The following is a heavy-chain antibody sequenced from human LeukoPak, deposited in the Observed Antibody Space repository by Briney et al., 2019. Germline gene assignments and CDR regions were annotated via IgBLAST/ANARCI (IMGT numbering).Heavy chain of an antibody. J-gene: IGHJ4*02. D-gene: IGHD5-12*01. CDR1: GGSFSGYY. Sequence: SETLSLTCAVYGGSFSGYYWSWIRQPPGKGLEWIGEINHSGSTNYNPSLKSRVTISVDTSKNQFSLKLSSVTAADTAVYYCARRAYSGYGRRPMTLVYWGQGTLVTVSS. CDR2: INHSGST. CDR3: ARRAYSGYGRRPMTLVY. V-gene: IGHV4-34*01.